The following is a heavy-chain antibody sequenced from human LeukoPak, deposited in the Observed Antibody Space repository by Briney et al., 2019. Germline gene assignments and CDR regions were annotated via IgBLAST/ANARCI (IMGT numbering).Heavy chain of an antibody. CDR2: ISGSSSYI. CDR1: GFTFSRYS. D-gene: IGHD3-10*02. CDR3: AELGITMIGGV. J-gene: IGHJ6*04. V-gene: IGHV3-21*01. Sequence: GGSLRLSCAASGFTFSRYSMNWVRQAPGKGLEWVSSISGSSSYIYYADSVKGRLTISRDNAKNSSYLQMNSLRAEDTAVYYCAELGITMIGGVWGKGTTVTISS.